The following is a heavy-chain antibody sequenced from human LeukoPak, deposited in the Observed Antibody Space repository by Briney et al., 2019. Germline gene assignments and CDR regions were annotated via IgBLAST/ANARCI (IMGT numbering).Heavy chain of an antibody. CDR3: AKRARPFGGGFDY. CDR2: IYSGGRT. Sequence: PGGSLRLSCAASGFTVSSSDMSWVRQAPGKGLEWVSVIYSGGRTSYADSGKGRFTVSRDNSTNTLYLQMNSPRAEDTAVYYCAKRARPFGGGFDYGGQGTLVSVS. CDR1: GFTVSSSD. D-gene: IGHD3-16*01. V-gene: IGHV3-53*01. J-gene: IGHJ4*02.